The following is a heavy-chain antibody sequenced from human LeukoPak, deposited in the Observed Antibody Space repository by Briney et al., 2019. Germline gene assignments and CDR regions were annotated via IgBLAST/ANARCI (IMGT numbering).Heavy chain of an antibody. Sequence: GGSLRLSCTASGFTFNNNAMSWVRQAPGKGLEWVSAINGGGDATEYTDSVKGRFTISRDNSKNTLHLQMNSLRAEDTAVYYCARPLVGDALDYWGQGTLVTVSS. CDR1: GFTFNNNA. J-gene: IGHJ4*02. CDR3: ARPLVGDALDY. V-gene: IGHV3-23*01. CDR2: INGGGDAT. D-gene: IGHD1-26*01.